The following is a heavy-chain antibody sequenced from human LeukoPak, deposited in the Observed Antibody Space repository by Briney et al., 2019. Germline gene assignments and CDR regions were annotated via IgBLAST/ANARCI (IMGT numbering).Heavy chain of an antibody. CDR2: ISSSGSTI. CDR3: ARDLDSSGYYSYFDY. J-gene: IGHJ4*02. D-gene: IGHD3-22*01. Sequence: GGSLRLSCAASGFTFSSYEMNWVRQAPGKGLGGVSYISSSGSTIYYADSVKGRFTISRDNAKNSLYLQMNSLRAEDTAVYYCARDLDSSGYYSYFDYWGQGTLVTVSS. CDR1: GFTFSSYE. V-gene: IGHV3-48*03.